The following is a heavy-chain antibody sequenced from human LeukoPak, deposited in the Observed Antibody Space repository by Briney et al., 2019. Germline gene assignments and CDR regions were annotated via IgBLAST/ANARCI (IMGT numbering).Heavy chain of an antibody. CDR1: GGSFSGYY. CDR2: INHSGST. J-gene: IGHJ6*02. V-gene: IGHV4-34*01. Sequence: SETLSLTCAVYGGSFSGYYWSWIRQPPGKGLEWIGEINHSGSTNYNPSLKSRVTISVDTSKNQFSLKLSPVTAADTAVYYCARGKSRTGYNYYYYYYGMDVWGQGTTVTVSS. CDR3: ARGKSRTGYNYYYYYYGMDV. D-gene: IGHD5-24*01.